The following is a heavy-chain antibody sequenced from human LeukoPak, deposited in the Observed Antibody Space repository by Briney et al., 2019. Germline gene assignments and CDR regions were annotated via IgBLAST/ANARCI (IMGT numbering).Heavy chain of an antibody. V-gene: IGHV1-46*01. Sequence: ASVKVSCKASGYTFTSYYMHWVRQAPGQGLEWMGIINPSGGSTSYAQKFRGRVTMTRDTSTSTVYMELSSLRSEDTAVYYCARDLGYYYDSSGYYDYWGQGTLVTVSS. CDR2: INPSGGST. D-gene: IGHD3-22*01. J-gene: IGHJ4*02. CDR1: GYTFTSYY. CDR3: ARDLGYYYDSSGYYDY.